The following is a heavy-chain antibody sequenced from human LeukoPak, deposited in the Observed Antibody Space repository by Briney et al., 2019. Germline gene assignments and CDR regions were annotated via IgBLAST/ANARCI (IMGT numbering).Heavy chain of an antibody. J-gene: IGHJ6*03. CDR1: GYTFTGYY. CDR2: INPNTGGT. D-gene: IGHD3-3*01. V-gene: IGHV1-2*02. Sequence: ASVKVSCKASGYTFTGYYMHWVRQAPGQGLEWMGWINPNTGGTKYAQNFQGRVTMTRDISISTAYMELSRLRSDDTAVYFCAKVNAPKILGVVRKYYYYMDVWGKGTTVTVSS. CDR3: AKVNAPKILGVVRKYYYYMDV.